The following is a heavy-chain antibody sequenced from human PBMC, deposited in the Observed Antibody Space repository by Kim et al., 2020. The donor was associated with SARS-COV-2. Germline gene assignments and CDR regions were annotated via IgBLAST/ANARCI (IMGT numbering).Heavy chain of an antibody. Sequence: GGSLRLSCRASGFAFSNYAMMWVRQTPEKGLEWVATIDGPTTNTHYPDSVKGRFTISRVNSQNTVYLHMSSLRAEDSAIYYCATWLQSHFDYWGQGTLVT. CDR2: IDGPTTNT. CDR3: ATWLQSHFDY. V-gene: IGHV3-23*01. J-gene: IGHJ4*02. D-gene: IGHD5-12*01. CDR1: GFAFSNYA.